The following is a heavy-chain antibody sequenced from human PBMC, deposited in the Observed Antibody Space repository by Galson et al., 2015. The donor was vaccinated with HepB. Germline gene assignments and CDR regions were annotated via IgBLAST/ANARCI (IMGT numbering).Heavy chain of an antibody. CDR1: GFSLNTTGMC. CDR2: IDWGDNK. Sequence: PALVKPTQTLTLTCTFSGFSLNTTGMCVSWIRQPPGKALEWLARIDWGDNKYYNTSLKTRLTISKDTSKNQVVVTMTNMDPVDTATYYCVRGHFDYWGQGILVTVSS. V-gene: IGHV2-70*11. J-gene: IGHJ4*02. CDR3: VRGHFDY.